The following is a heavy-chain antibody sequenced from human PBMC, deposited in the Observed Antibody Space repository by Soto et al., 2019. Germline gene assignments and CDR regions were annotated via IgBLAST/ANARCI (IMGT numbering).Heavy chain of an antibody. CDR3: ARSRSRPDN. Sequence: PSETLSLTCAVYGGSFSGYYWSWIRQPPGKGLEWIGEINHSGSTNYKPSLKSRVTISVDTSKNHFSLKLSSLTAADTAVYYCARSRSRPDNWGQGTLVTVSS. V-gene: IGHV4-34*01. CDR2: INHSGST. CDR1: GGSFSGYY. D-gene: IGHD3-16*02. J-gene: IGHJ4*02.